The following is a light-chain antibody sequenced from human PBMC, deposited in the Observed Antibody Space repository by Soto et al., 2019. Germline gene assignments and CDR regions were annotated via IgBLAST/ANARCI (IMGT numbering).Light chain of an antibody. CDR3: QVLDSSSDHVV. Sequence: SYELTQPPSVSVAPGSTARITCGGNNIGSEYVHWYQQKPGQAPVVVIYDTDRPSGLPERCSGSKSGNTATLTISRVDAGDEADYYFQVLDSSSDHVVFGGGTQLTVL. J-gene: IGLJ2*01. CDR1: NIGSEY. V-gene: IGLV3-21*04. CDR2: YDT.